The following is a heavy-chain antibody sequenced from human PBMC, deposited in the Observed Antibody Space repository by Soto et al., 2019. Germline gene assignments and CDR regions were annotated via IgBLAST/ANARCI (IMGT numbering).Heavy chain of an antibody. CDR1: GGSISSYY. D-gene: IGHD2-8*01. Sequence: SETLSLTCTVSGGSISSYYWSWIRQPPGKGLEWIGYIYYSGSTNYNPSLKSRVTISVDTSKNQFSLKLSSVTAADTAVYYCAREPCTNGVCSNGNWFDPWGQGTLVTVSS. V-gene: IGHV4-59*01. J-gene: IGHJ5*02. CDR2: IYYSGST. CDR3: AREPCTNGVCSNGNWFDP.